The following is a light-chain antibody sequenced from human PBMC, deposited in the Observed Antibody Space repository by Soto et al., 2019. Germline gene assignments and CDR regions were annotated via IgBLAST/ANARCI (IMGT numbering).Light chain of an antibody. J-gene: IGLJ1*01. Sequence: QSALTQPASVSASPGQSITISCTGTSSDVGGYKFVSWYQHHPGKAPKLMIYEVNNRPSGVPDRFSGSKSGNTASLTVSGLQTEDEAYYYCSSYAGSNNYVFGTGTKLTVL. CDR3: SSYAGSNNYV. CDR1: SSDVGGYKF. CDR2: EVN. V-gene: IGLV2-8*01.